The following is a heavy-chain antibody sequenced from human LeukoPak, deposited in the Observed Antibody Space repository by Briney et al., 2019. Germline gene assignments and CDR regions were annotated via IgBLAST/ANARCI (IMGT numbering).Heavy chain of an antibody. Sequence: SETLSLTCTVSGGSISSSTYYWGWIRQPPGKGLEWIGSIYYSGSTYNNPSLKSRVTIFVDTSKNQFSLKLSSVTATDTAVYYCARVLMITFGGVIAHFDYWGQGTLVTVSS. CDR3: ARVLMITFGGVIAHFDY. D-gene: IGHD3-16*02. CDR1: GGSISSSTYY. J-gene: IGHJ4*02. CDR2: IYYSGST. V-gene: IGHV4-39*01.